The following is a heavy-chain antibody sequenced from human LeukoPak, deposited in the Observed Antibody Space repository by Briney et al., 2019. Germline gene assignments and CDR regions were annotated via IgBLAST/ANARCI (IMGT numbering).Heavy chain of an antibody. V-gene: IGHV4-30-2*01. D-gene: IGHD3-3*01. J-gene: IGHJ2*01. CDR1: GGSISSGGHY. CDR2: IYHTGSS. CDR3: ARVTSGVGWYFDL. Sequence: KPSETLSFTCTVSGGSISSGGHYWGWIRQPPGKGLDYIGYIYHTGSSHYNPSLESRVIMSVDRSKNQFSLKLSSMSTADTAVYYCARVTSGVGWYFDLWGRGTLVTVSS.